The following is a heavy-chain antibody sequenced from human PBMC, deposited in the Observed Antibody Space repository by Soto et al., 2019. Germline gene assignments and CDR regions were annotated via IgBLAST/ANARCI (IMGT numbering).Heavy chain of an antibody. J-gene: IGHJ3*02. Sequence: QLQLQESGPGLVKPSETLSLTCTVSGGSISSSSYYWGWIRQPPGKGLEWIGSICYSGSTYYNPTRKSRVPISVDTSKNQFSLKLSSVTAADAAVYYCARHGIMTEAFDIWGQGTMVTVSS. CDR3: ARHGIMTEAFDI. D-gene: IGHD1-26*01. CDR2: ICYSGST. CDR1: GGSISSSSYY. V-gene: IGHV4-39*01.